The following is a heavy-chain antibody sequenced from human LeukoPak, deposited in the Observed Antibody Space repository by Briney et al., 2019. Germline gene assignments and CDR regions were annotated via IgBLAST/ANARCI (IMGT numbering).Heavy chain of an antibody. Sequence: PGGSLRLSCAASGFTFSSYAMSWLRQTPQKGLEWVSGISVTGDITYYADSVKGQFTISRDNSKNTVYLEMNNLRVEDTAVYYCASRGIAAYWGQGTLVTVSS. CDR3: ASRGIAAY. J-gene: IGHJ4*02. CDR1: GFTFSSYA. V-gene: IGHV3-23*01. D-gene: IGHD6-25*01. CDR2: ISVTGDIT.